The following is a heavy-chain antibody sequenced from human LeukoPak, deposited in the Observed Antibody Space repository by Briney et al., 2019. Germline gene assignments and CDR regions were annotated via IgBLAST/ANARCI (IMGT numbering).Heavy chain of an antibody. J-gene: IGHJ4*02. CDR3: ARPYDWAFDY. Sequence: SETLSLTCTVSGGSISTYYWSWIRQPPGKGLEWIGSIYYSGSTYYNPSLKSRVTISVDTSKNQFSLKLSSVTAADTAVYYCARPYDWAFDYWGQGTLVTVSS. D-gene: IGHD1-1*01. CDR2: IYYSGST. V-gene: IGHV4-59*05. CDR1: GGSISTYY.